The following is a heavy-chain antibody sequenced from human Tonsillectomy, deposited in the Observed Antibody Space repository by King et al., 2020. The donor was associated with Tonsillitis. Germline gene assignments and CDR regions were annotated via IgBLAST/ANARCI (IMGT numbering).Heavy chain of an antibody. Sequence: QLVQSGAEMKKPGASVRVSCKASGNSFSVNDINWVRQAPGQGLEWMGWMNPNSGNTGYSPSFQGRVAMTMDTSTRTAYMDLNNLRSEDTAVYYCARVGGPVFSGGFVYWGQGSLVTVS. CDR3: ARVGGPVFSGGFVY. CDR1: GNSFSVND. J-gene: IGHJ4*02. D-gene: IGHD2-15*01. CDR2: MNPNSGNT. V-gene: IGHV1-8*02.